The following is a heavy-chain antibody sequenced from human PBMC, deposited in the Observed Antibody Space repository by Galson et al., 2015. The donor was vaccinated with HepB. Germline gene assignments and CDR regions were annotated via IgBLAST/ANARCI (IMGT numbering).Heavy chain of an antibody. CDR3: AKDLNNDLLTYGMDV. V-gene: IGHV3-23*01. Sequence: SLRLSCAASGFTFSSCAMSWVRQAPGKGLEWVSGVSGSGGSTYYADSVKGRFTISRDNSKNTLYLQMNSLRAEDTAVYYCAKDLNNDLLTYGMDVWGQGTTVTVSS. D-gene: IGHD3-9*01. CDR2: VSGSGGST. J-gene: IGHJ6*02. CDR1: GFTFSSCA.